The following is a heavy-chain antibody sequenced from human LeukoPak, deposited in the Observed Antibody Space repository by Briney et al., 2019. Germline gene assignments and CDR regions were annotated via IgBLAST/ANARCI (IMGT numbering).Heavy chain of an antibody. V-gene: IGHV3-23*01. CDR3: AISSGWFDY. CDR1: GFTFDDYG. CDR2: ISGSGGST. D-gene: IGHD6-19*01. Sequence: GGSLRLSCAASGFTFDDYGMSWVRQAPGKGLEWVSAISGSGGSTYYADSVKGRFTISRDNSKNTLYLQMNSLRAEDTAVYYCAISSGWFDYWGQGTLVTVSS. J-gene: IGHJ4*02.